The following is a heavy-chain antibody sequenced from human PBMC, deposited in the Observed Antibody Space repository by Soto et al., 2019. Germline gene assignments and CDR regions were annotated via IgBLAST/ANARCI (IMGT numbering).Heavy chain of an antibody. CDR2: IYHSGST. Sequence: LALTFAVSGYSTGNGYYCGWIRQPRGKGLEGIGRIYHSGSTYSTPSLTSPVTLSVDTSKNRFSLKLSCVTAADMAVYYCARGGTTVRKNWFDPWGQGTLVTVSS. D-gene: IGHD4-17*01. V-gene: IGHV4-38-2*01. CDR3: ARGGTTVRKNWFDP. J-gene: IGHJ5*02. CDR1: GYSTGNGYY.